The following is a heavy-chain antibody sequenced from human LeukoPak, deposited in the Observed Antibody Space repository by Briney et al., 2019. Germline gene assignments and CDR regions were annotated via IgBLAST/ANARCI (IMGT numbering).Heavy chain of an antibody. CDR1: GFTVSSNY. Sequence: GGSLRLSCAASGFTVSSNYMSWVRQAPGKGLEWVSVIYSGGSTYYADSVKGRFTISRDNSKNTLYLQMNSLRAEDTAVYYCARGGEQWLSSFDYWGQGTLVTVSS. D-gene: IGHD6-19*01. V-gene: IGHV3-66*01. J-gene: IGHJ4*02. CDR2: IYSGGST. CDR3: ARGGEQWLSSFDY.